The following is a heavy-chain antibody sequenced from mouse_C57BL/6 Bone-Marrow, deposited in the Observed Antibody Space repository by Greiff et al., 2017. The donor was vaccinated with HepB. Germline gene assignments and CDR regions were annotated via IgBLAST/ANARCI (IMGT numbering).Heavy chain of an antibody. J-gene: IGHJ2*01. V-gene: IGHV1-9*01. CDR2: IRPGSGST. D-gene: IGHD3-2*02. CDR3: AREGTAQAPDY. CDR1: GYTFTGYW. Sequence: QVQLQQSGAELMKPGASVKLSCKATGYTFTGYWIEWVKQRPGHGLEWIGEIRPGSGSTNYNETFKGKATFTADTSSNTAYMQLSSLTTEDSAIYYCAREGTAQAPDYWGQGTTLTVSS.